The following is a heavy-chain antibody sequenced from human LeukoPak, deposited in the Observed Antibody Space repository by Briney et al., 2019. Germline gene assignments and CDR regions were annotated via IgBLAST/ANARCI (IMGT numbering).Heavy chain of an antibody. CDR1: DFTFTNAW. V-gene: IGHV3-15*07. CDR3: ATFKLGWELH. J-gene: IGHJ4*02. Sequence: GGSLRLSCAASDFTFTNAWMNWVRQAPGKGPEWVGRIKSKIDGGTTEYAAPVKGRFTISRDDSKNTLYLQMNSLKTEDTAVYYCATFKLGWELHWGQGTLVTVSS. CDR2: IKSKIDGGTT. D-gene: IGHD1-26*01.